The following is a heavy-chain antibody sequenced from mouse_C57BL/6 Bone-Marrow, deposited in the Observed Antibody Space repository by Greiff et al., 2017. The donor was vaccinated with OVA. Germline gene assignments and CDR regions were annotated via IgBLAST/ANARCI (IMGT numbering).Heavy chain of an antibody. CDR3: TRSHGSKGDY. D-gene: IGHD1-1*01. CDR1: GYTFTDYE. CDR2: IDPETGGT. V-gene: IGHV1-15*01. Sequence: VQLQESGAELVRPGASVTLSCKASGYTFTDYEMHWMKQTPVHGLEWIGAIDPETGGTAYNQKFKGKAILTADKSSSTAYMELSSLTSEDSAVYYCTRSHGSKGDYWGQGTTLTVSS. J-gene: IGHJ2*01.